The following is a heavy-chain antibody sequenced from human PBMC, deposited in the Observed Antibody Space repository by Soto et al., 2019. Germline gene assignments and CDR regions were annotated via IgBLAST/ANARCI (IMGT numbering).Heavy chain of an antibody. CDR3: ARESSIAAAGPIDYYYYGMDV. CDR1: GGSISSYY. Sequence: SETLSLTCTVSGGSISSYYWSWIRQPPGKGLEWIGYIYYSGSTNYNPSLKSRVTISVDTSKNQFSLKLSSVTAADTAVYYCARESSIAAAGPIDYYYYGMDVWGQGTTVTVSS. D-gene: IGHD6-13*01. V-gene: IGHV4-59*01. CDR2: IYYSGST. J-gene: IGHJ6*02.